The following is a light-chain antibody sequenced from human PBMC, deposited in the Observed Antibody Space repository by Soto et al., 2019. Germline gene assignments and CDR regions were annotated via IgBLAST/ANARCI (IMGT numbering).Light chain of an antibody. CDR1: QSVTTR. J-gene: IGKJ1*01. V-gene: IGKV3-20*01. Sequence: IVLTQSPGTLSLSPGEIVTLSCRASQSVTTRLAWYQQKPGQAPRLLIYGASSRATGFPDRFSGSGSGTDFTLTISRLETEDFAVYYCQLYDSSSWTFGQGTKVDIK. CDR2: GAS. CDR3: QLYDSSSWT.